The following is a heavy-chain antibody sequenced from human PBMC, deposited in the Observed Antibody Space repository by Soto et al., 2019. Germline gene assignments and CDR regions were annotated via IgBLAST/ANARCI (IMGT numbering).Heavy chain of an antibody. V-gene: IGHV3-15*01. CDR2: IKSKTDGGTT. J-gene: IGHJ3*02. CDR1: GFTFSNAW. CDR3: TTGLVRGRGAFDI. D-gene: IGHD3-10*01. Sequence: EVQLEESGGGLVKPGGSLRLSCAASGFTFSNAWMSWVRQAPGKGLEWVGRIKSKTDGGTTDYAAPVKGRFTISRDDSKNTLYLQMNSLKTEDTAVYYCTTGLVRGRGAFDIWGQGTMVTVSS.